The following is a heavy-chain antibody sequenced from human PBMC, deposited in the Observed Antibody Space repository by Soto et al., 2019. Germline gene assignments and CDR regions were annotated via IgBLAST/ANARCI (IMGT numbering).Heavy chain of an antibody. Sequence: QLQLQESGPGLVKPSETLSLTCTVSGGSISSSSYYWGWIRQPPGKGLEWIGSIYYSGSTYYNPSLKSRVTISVDTSKNQFSLKLSPVTAADTAVYYCARGSIVVVPAARGSGWFDPWGQGTLVTVSS. V-gene: IGHV4-39*01. CDR2: IYYSGST. D-gene: IGHD2-2*01. CDR1: GGSISSSSYY. CDR3: ARGSIVVVPAARGSGWFDP. J-gene: IGHJ5*02.